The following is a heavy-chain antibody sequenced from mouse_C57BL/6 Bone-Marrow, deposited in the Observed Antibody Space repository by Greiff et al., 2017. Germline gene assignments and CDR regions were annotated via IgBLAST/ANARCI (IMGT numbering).Heavy chain of an antibody. CDR3: AMGYYGSHVDY. CDR1: GYTFPDYY. V-gene: IGHV1-26*01. Sequence: EVQLQQSGPELVKPGASVKISCKASGYTFPDYYMNWVKQSHGQSLEWIGDINPNNGGTSYNQKFKGKATLSVDKSSSTAYMELRSLTSEDSAVYYCAMGYYGSHVDYWGQGTTLTVSS. D-gene: IGHD1-1*01. J-gene: IGHJ2*01. CDR2: INPNNGGT.